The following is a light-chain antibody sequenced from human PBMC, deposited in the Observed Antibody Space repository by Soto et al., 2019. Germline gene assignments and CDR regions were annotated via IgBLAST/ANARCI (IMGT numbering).Light chain of an antibody. V-gene: IGLV2-23*01. Sequence: QSALTQPASVSGSPGQSITISCTGASSDVGSYNLVSWYQHHPGRAPKLLIYEGIKRPSGVSNRFSGSKSGNTASLTISGLQAEDEAEYYCSSFAGRSTYVFGTGTKLTVL. J-gene: IGLJ1*01. CDR2: EGI. CDR3: SSFAGRSTYV. CDR1: SSDVGSYNL.